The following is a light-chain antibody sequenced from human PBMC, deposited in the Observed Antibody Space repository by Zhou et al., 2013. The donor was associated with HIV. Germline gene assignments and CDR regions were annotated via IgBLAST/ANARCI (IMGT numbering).Light chain of an antibody. CDR2: GAS. CDR1: QSVSSSY. CDR3: QQYGSSRT. Sequence: EIVMTQSPATLSVSPGERATLSCRASQSVSSSYLAWFQQKFGQAPRLLIYGASSRATGIPDRFSGSGSGTDFTLTISRLEPEDFAVYYCQQYGSSRTFGQGTKVE. V-gene: IGKV3-20*01. J-gene: IGKJ1*01.